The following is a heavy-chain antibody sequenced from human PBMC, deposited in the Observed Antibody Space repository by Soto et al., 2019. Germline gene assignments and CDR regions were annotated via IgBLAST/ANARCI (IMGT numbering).Heavy chain of an antibody. V-gene: IGHV1-69*08. Sequence: QVQLVQSGAEVKKPGSSVKVSCKASGGTFSSYTISWVRQAPGQGLEWMGRIIPILGIANYAQKFQGRVTISACKSXSTAYMELRSLRSEDTAVYYCARDPRLRLGELSLNWGQGTLVTVSS. CDR2: IIPILGIA. D-gene: IGHD3-16*02. CDR1: GGTFSSYT. CDR3: ARDPRLRLGELSLN. J-gene: IGHJ4*02.